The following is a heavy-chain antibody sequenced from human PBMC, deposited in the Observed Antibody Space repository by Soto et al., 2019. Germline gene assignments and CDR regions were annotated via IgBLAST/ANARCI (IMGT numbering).Heavy chain of an antibody. CDR3: GRTQDYFYGVDV. CDR2: IYHNERT. CDR1: GVSITSSQW. Sequence: QVQLQDSVPGLVKPSGTLSLTCAVSGVSITSSQWWSWVRQPPGKGLEWIGEIYHNERTNYNTSLKSRLTMSLDTSKTHVSLKLSSVTDEDTARYACGRTQDYFYGVDVWGQGAKVT. J-gene: IGHJ6*02. V-gene: IGHV4-4*02.